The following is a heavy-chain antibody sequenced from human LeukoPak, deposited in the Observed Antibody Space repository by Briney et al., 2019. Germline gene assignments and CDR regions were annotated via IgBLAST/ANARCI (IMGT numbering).Heavy chain of an antibody. CDR1: GFTLNTHW. CDR3: ATSEGY. V-gene: IGHV3-7*03. Sequence: GGSLRLSCAASGFTLNTHWMSWVRQAPGKGLEWVAHIKQDGRDTYYVDSVKGRFTISRDNAKNSLNLQMNSLRAEDTAMYYCATSEGYWGQGTLVTVSS. CDR2: IKQDGRDT. J-gene: IGHJ4*02.